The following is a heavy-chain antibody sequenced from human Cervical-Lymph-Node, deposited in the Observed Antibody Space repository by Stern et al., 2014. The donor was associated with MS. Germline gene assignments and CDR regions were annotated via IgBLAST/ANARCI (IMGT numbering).Heavy chain of an antibody. Sequence: QVQLVQSGAEVKRHGSSVKVSCKTSGDTFSNFAINWVRQAPGQGLEWMGGIIPIYAPASYAQQFRGRVTITADEPPDTVFMELNSLRSEDTAVYYCAKAVPNHDAFDIWGQGTMVTVSS. CDR2: IIPIYAPA. J-gene: IGHJ3*02. V-gene: IGHV1-69*01. D-gene: IGHD1-14*01. CDR1: GDTFSNFA. CDR3: AKAVPNHDAFDI.